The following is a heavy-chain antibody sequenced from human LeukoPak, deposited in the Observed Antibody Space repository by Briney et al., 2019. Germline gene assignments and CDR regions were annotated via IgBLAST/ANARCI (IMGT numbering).Heavy chain of an antibody. Sequence: GGSLRLSCAASGFTFSSYKVYWVRQAPGKGLVWVSRLNKNGITNYADSVKGRFAISSDNAKSTLFLQMNSLRVDDTAVYYCARQDTSQALYAFDIWGQGTMVTVSS. D-gene: IGHD2/OR15-2a*01. CDR3: ARQDTSQALYAFDI. CDR1: GFTFSSYK. J-gene: IGHJ3*02. V-gene: IGHV3-74*01. CDR2: LNKNGIT.